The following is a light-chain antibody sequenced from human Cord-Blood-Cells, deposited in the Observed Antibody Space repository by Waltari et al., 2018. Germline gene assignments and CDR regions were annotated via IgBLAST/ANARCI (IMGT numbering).Light chain of an antibody. CDR3: NSYTSSSTWV. CDR1: SSDVGGYNY. Sequence: QSALTQPASVSGSPGQSITISCTGTSSDVGGYNYVSWYQQHPGKAPKLMIYDVSNRPAGVSNRFSGSKSGNTASLTISGLQAEEKADYYCNSYTSSSTWVCGGGTKLTVL. J-gene: IGLJ3*02. V-gene: IGLV2-14*01. CDR2: DVS.